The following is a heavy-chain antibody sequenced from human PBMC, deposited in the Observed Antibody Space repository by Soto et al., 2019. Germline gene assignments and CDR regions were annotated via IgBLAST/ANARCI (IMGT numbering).Heavy chain of an antibody. D-gene: IGHD2-2*02. J-gene: IGHJ4*02. Sequence: GGSLRLSCAASGFTFNTYGMHWVRQAPGKGLEWVAVISYDGSEKYYVDPVKGRFTISKDNSKNTLYLQMNSLRPEDTAVYYCAKSPNFYCSSPNCYKYYFDHWGQGTRVTGS. CDR3: AKSPNFYCSSPNCYKYYFDH. V-gene: IGHV3-30*18. CDR2: ISYDGSEK. CDR1: GFTFNTYG.